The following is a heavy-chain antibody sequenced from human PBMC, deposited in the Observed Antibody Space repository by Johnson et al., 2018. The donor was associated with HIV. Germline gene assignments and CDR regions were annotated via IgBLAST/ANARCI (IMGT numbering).Heavy chain of an antibody. D-gene: IGHD1-1*01. CDR2: ISYDGSNK. V-gene: IGHV3-30*04. J-gene: IGHJ3*02. CDR1: GFTFSSYA. Sequence: QMLLVESGGVVVQPGGSLRLSCAASGFTFSSYAMHWVRQAPGKGLEWVAVISYDGSNKYFADSVKGRFTISRDNSKNTLYLQMSSLRAEDTAVYYCARGGIIHDAFDIWGQGTMVTVSS. CDR3: ARGGIIHDAFDI.